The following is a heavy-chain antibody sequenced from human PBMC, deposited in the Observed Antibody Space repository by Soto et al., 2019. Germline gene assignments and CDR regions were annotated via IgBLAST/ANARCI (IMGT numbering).Heavy chain of an antibody. Sequence: GASVKVSCKASGYSFTSYDINWVRQATGQGLEWMGWMNPNSGNTGYAQKFQGRVTMTRDTSESTAYMELSSLRSEDTAVYYCARPPYYYDSSGYVYGMDVWGQGTTVTGS. V-gene: IGHV1-8*01. J-gene: IGHJ6*02. CDR1: GYSFTSYD. D-gene: IGHD3-22*01. CDR3: ARPPYYYDSSGYVYGMDV. CDR2: MNPNSGNT.